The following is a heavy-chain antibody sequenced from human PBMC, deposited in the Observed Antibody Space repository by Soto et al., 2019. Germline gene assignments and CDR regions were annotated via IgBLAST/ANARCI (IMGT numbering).Heavy chain of an antibody. V-gene: IGHV3-9*01. D-gene: IGHD2-15*01. CDR2: ISWNSGSI. J-gene: IGHJ4*02. CDR3: AKVRQEYCSGGSCYPLYFDY. CDR1: GFTFDNYA. Sequence: ESGGGLVQPGRSLRLSCAASGFTFDNYAMPWVRQAPGKGLEWVSGISWNSGSIGYADSVKGRFTISRDNAKNSLYLQMNSLRAEDTALYYCAKVRQEYCSGGSCYPLYFDYWGQGTLVTVSS.